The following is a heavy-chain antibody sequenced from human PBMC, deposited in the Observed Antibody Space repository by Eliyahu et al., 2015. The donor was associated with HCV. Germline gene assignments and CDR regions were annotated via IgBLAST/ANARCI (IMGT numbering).Heavy chain of an antibody. Sequence: VQLVQSGAEVKKPGASVKVSCKASGYTFTSYGISWVRQAPGQGFEWMGWISAYNGNTNYAQKLQGRVTMTTDTSTSTAYMELRSLRSDDTAVYYCARVSPTDYGDFPNPFDPWGQGTLVTVSS. CDR3: ARVSPTDYGDFPNPFDP. D-gene: IGHD4-17*01. CDR1: GYTFTSYG. CDR2: ISAYNGNT. V-gene: IGHV1-18*01. J-gene: IGHJ5*02.